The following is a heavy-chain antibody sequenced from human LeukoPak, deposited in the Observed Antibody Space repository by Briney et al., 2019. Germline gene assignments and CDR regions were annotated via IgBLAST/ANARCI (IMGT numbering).Heavy chain of an antibody. J-gene: IGHJ5*02. CDR2: IYSGGST. V-gene: IGHV3-66*01. CDR1: GFTVSSNY. Sequence: GGSLRLSCAASGFTVSSNYMSWVRQAPGKGLEWVSVIYSGGSTYYADSVKGRFTISRDNSKNTLYLQMNSLRAEDTAVYYCARDLRGAMIATRDPWGQGTLVTVSS. D-gene: IGHD3-22*01. CDR3: ARDLRGAMIATRDP.